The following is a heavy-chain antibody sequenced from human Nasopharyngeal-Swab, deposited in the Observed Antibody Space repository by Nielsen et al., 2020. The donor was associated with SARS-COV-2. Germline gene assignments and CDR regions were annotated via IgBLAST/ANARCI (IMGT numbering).Heavy chain of an antibody. Sequence: GGSLRLSCVASGVIFSKYCIHWVRQAPEKGLVWVSRIDTDGAITNYADSVKGRFTISRDNANNTLYLQMNSLRADDTAVYYCARDVGGRDNYWGQGALVTVSS. D-gene: IGHD2-15*01. CDR3: ARDVGGRDNY. CDR1: GVIFSKYC. V-gene: IGHV3-74*01. CDR2: IDTDGAIT. J-gene: IGHJ4*02.